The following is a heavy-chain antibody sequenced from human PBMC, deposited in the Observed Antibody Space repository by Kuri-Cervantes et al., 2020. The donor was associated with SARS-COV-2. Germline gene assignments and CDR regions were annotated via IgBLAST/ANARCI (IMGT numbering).Heavy chain of an antibody. CDR1: GFTFSSYA. J-gene: IGHJ4*02. D-gene: IGHD3-22*01. CDR2: ISGSGGST. Sequence: GESLKISCAASGFTFSSYAMSWVRQAPGKGLEWVSAISGSGGSTYYADSVKGRFTISRDNSKNTLYLQMNSLRAEDTAVYYCAKSRADSSGSDYWGQGTLVTVSS. V-gene: IGHV3-23*01. CDR3: AKSRADSSGSDY.